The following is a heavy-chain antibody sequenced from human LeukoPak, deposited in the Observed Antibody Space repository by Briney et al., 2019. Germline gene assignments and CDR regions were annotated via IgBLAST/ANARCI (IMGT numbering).Heavy chain of an antibody. CDR1: GFIFSDYR. CDR2: IHEGGGDI. J-gene: IGHJ6*04. Sequence: GGSLRLSCEASGFIFSDYRMTWVRQAPGKGLEWVANIHEGGGDIHYVDSVKGRFTISRDNAKNSLYLQIDRLRVEDTAVYYCAKLGITMIGGVWGKGTTVTISP. CDR3: AKLGITMIGGV. V-gene: IGHV3-7*01. D-gene: IGHD3-10*02.